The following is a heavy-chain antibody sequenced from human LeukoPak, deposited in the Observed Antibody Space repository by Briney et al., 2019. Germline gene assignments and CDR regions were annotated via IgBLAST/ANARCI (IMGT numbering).Heavy chain of an antibody. V-gene: IGHV4-59*01. CDR2: IYYSGST. D-gene: IGHD6-19*01. CDR3: ARAPAGPPYYYMDV. Sequence: KPSETLSLTCTVSGDSMSRYYWSWIRQTPGEGLEWIGYIYYSGSTNYNPSLKSRITISVDTSKNQFSLKLSSVTAADTAVYYCARAPAGPPYYYMDVWGKGTTVTVSS. CDR1: GDSMSRYY. J-gene: IGHJ6*03.